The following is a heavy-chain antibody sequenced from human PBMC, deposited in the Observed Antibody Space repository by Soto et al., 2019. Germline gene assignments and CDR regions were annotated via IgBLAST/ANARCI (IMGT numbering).Heavy chain of an antibody. CDR3: ARGTSHYTYVHVWY. CDR1: GFTFSSYW. Sequence: EVQLVESGGGLVQPGGSLRLSCAASGFTFSSYWMSWVRQAPGKALECVANIKQDGRETYYVDSAKGRFTISRDNANSAVYLQMDSLGAEDTAVYYCARGTSHYTYVHVWYWGQGTHVIVSS. D-gene: IGHD2-2*02. CDR2: IKQDGRET. J-gene: IGHJ4*02. V-gene: IGHV3-7*03.